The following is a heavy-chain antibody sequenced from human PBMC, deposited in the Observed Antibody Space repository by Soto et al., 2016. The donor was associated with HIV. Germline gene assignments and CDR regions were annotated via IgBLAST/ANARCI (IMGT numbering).Heavy chain of an antibody. CDR1: GYTFTGYY. J-gene: IGHJ3*02. D-gene: IGHD1-26*01. CDR2: IIPIFGTA. Sequence: QVQLVQSGAEVKKPGASVKVSCKASGYTFTGYYMHWVRQAPGQGLEWMGGIIPIFGTANYAQKFQGRLTITADESTSTAYMELSSLRSEDTAVYYCARVGPLGAFDIWGQGTMVTVSS. V-gene: IGHV1-69*01. CDR3: ARVGPLGAFDI.